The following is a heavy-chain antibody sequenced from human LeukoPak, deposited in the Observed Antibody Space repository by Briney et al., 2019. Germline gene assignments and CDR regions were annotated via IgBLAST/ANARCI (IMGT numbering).Heavy chain of an antibody. CDR2: ISSSGSTI. V-gene: IGHV3-11*01. Sequence: GGSLRLSCAASGFTFSDYYMSWIRQAPGKGLEWVSYISSSGSTIYYADSVKGRFTISRDNAKNSLYLQMNSLRAEDTAVYYCARDAYYYGSGSYPFDYWGQGTLVTVSS. J-gene: IGHJ4*02. D-gene: IGHD3-10*01. CDR1: GFTFSDYY. CDR3: ARDAYYYGSGSYPFDY.